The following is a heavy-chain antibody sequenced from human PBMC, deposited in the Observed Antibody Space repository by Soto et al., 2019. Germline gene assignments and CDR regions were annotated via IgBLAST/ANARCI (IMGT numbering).Heavy chain of an antibody. CDR1: GGSFSGYY. D-gene: IGHD2-15*01. V-gene: IGHV4-34*01. Sequence: SETLSLTCAVYGGSFSGYYWSWIRQPPGKGLEWIGEINHSGSTNYNPSLKSRVTISVDTSKNQFSLKLSSVTAADTAVYYCASRYRGYCSGGSCYSDYYYGMDVWGQGTTVTVSS. CDR2: INHSGST. J-gene: IGHJ6*02. CDR3: ASRYRGYCSGGSCYSDYYYGMDV.